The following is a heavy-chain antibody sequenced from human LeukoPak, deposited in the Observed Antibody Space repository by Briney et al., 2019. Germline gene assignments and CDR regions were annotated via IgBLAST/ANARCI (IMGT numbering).Heavy chain of an antibody. Sequence: SETLSLTCTVSGGSISSGGYYWSWIRQHPGKGLEWIGYIYYSGSTYYNPSLKSRVTISVDTSKNQFSLKLSSVTAADTAVYYCARVIGRGGSLNAFDIWGQGTMVTVSS. CDR3: ARVIGRGGSLNAFDI. CDR2: IYYSGST. CDR1: GGSISSGGYY. D-gene: IGHD2-15*01. J-gene: IGHJ3*02. V-gene: IGHV4-31*03.